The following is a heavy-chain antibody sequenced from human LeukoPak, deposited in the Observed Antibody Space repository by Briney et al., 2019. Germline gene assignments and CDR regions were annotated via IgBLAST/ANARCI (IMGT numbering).Heavy chain of an antibody. Sequence: SETLSLTCTVSGGSINNYYWSWIRQPPGKGLEWIGYIYYSGSTYYNPSLKSRVTISVDTSKNQFSLKLSSVTAADTAVYYCARVADILTGHDYWGQGTLVTVSS. CDR2: IYYSGST. CDR1: GGSINNYY. CDR3: ARVADILTGHDY. D-gene: IGHD3-9*01. V-gene: IGHV4-59*12. J-gene: IGHJ4*02.